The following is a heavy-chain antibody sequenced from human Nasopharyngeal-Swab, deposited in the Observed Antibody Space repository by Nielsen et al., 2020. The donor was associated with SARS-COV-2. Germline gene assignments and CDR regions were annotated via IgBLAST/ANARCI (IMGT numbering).Heavy chain of an antibody. CDR3: ARGSSVHAFDV. Sequence: GESLKISCAASGFTFNLFTLNWVRQAPGKGLEWVSAISSTGDYIYYAASVKGRFTVSRDNAKNSVYLQMNSVRAEDTAVYYCARGSSVHAFDVWGQGTTVTVSS. CDR2: ISSTGDYI. V-gene: IGHV3-21*01. D-gene: IGHD3-10*01. J-gene: IGHJ3*01. CDR1: GFTFNLFT.